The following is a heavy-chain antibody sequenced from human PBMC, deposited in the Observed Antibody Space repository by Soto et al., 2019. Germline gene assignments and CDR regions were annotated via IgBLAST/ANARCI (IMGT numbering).Heavy chain of an antibody. Sequence: PGEPLKISCKGSGYIFTSYWIGWVRQMPGKGLEWMGIIYPGDSDTRYSPSFQGQVTISADKSISTAYLQWSSLKASDTAMYYCAGGGTDYYYGMDVWDQGTTVTVSS. CDR1: GYIFTSYW. J-gene: IGHJ6*02. V-gene: IGHV5-51*01. CDR3: AGGGTDYYYGMDV. CDR2: IYPGDSDT.